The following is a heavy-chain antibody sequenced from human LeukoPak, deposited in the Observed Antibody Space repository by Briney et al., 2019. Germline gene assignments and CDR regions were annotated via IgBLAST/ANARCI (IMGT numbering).Heavy chain of an antibody. CDR2: INTSGST. CDR1: GGSISSYY. J-gene: IGHJ4*02. CDR3: ARVGSSGSGSYYPDY. V-gene: IGHV4-4*07. Sequence: SETLSLTCTVSGGSISSYYWSWIRQPAGKGLEWIGRINTSGSTNYNPSLKSRVTMSVDTSKNQFSLKLSPVTAADTAMYYCARVGSSGSGSYYPDYWGQGTLVTVSS. D-gene: IGHD3-10*01.